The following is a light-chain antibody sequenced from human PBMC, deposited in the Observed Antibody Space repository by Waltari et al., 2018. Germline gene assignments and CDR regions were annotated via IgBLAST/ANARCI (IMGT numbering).Light chain of an antibody. CDR3: CSYAGSSTVV. CDR1: SSDVGGYNY. V-gene: IGLV2-23*02. Sequence: QSALTQPASVSGSPGQSITISCTGTSSDVGGYNYVSWYQQPPGKAPKLMIYDVSKRPSGVSNRFSGSKSGNTASLTISVLQAEDEADYYCCSYAGSSTVVFGGGTKLTVL. CDR2: DVS. J-gene: IGLJ2*01.